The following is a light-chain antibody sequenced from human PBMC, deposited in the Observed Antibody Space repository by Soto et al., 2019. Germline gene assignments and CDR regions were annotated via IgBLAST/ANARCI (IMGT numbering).Light chain of an antibody. CDR3: QHRSNWPLT. CDR1: QSVTSS. J-gene: IGKJ4*01. V-gene: IGKV3-11*01. Sequence: EILLTQSPATLSLSPGDRATLSCMASQSVTSSIPCFQQRTGQAPRLPIYDVSRRATAIPARFSGSGSGTDFTLTISSLEPEDFAVYYRQHRSNWPLTFGGGTKVDI. CDR2: DVS.